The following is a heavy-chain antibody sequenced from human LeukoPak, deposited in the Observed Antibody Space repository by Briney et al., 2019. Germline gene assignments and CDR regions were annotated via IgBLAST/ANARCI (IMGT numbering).Heavy chain of an antibody. CDR2: IYYSGST. J-gene: IGHJ4*02. CDR1: GGSISSSSYY. V-gene: IGHV4-39*01. D-gene: IGHD3-10*01. Sequence: SETLSLTCTVSGGSISSSSYYWGWIRQPPGKGLEWIGSIYYSGSTYYNPSLKSRVTISVDTSKNQFSLKLSSVTAADTAVYYSYSFGGQRTDYWGQGTLVTVSS. CDR3: YSFGGQRTDY.